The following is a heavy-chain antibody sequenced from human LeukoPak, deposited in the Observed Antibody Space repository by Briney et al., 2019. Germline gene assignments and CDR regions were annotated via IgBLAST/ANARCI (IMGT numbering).Heavy chain of an antibody. D-gene: IGHD2-21*02. V-gene: IGHV4-59*01. CDR3: ARYGDPNYYFDF. CDR2: IYYSGST. CDR1: GGSISSYY. Sequence: SETLSLTCTVSGGSISSYYWSWIRQPPGKGLEWIGYIYYSGSTNYNPSLKSRVTISVDTSKNQFSLKLSSVTAADTAVYYCARYGDPNYYFDFWGQGTLATVSS. J-gene: IGHJ4*02.